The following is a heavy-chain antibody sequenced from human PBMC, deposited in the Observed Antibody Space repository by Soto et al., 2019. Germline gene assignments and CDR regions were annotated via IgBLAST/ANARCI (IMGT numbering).Heavy chain of an antibody. CDR1: GGSFSGYY. CDR2: INHSGST. CDR3: AGSYGDYALSY. D-gene: IGHD4-17*01. V-gene: IGHV4-34*01. J-gene: IGHJ4*02. Sequence: QVQLQQWGAGLLKPSETLSLTCAVYGGSFSGYYWCWIRQPPGKGLEWIGEINHSGSTNYNPSLKSRVTISVDTSKNQFSLKLSSVTAADTAVYYCAGSYGDYALSYWGQGPLVTVSS.